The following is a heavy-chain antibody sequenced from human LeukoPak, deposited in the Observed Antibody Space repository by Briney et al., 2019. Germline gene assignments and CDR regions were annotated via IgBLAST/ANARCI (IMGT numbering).Heavy chain of an antibody. CDR2: ISYDGSQK. J-gene: IGHJ6*03. Sequence: PGRSLRLSCAASGFNLNSYSMHWVRQAPGKGLEWVAVISYDGSQKYYADSVKGRFSISRDNSKNTLFLQMNNLRGEDTALYYCARDPEDYYYYMDVWGNGTPVTISS. CDR3: ARDPEDYYYYMDV. CDR1: GFNLNSYS. V-gene: IGHV3-30*04.